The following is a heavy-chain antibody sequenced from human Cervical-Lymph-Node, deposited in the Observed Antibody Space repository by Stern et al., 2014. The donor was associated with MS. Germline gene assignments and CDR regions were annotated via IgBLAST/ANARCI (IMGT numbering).Heavy chain of an antibody. CDR2: IIPMFGNP. Sequence: QVQLVESGAEVKKPGSSVRVSCKASGGTFSSYAISWVRQAPGQGLEWMGGIIPMFGNPKYAQKFQGRVTITADDSTSTAYMEVSSLRSEDTAVYYCATSVGELTPEAVWGQGTTVTVFS. J-gene: IGHJ6*02. CDR1: GGTFSSYA. CDR3: ATSVGELTPEAV. D-gene: IGHD3-10*01. V-gene: IGHV1-69*01.